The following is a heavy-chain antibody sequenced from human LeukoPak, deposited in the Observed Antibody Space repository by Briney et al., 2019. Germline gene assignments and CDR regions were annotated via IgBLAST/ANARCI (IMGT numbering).Heavy chain of an antibody. Sequence: GGSLRLSCAASGFTFSSYSMNWVRQAPGKGLEWVSYISSSSSTIYYADSVKGRFTISRDNAKNSLYLQMNSLRAEDTAVYYCARDGSRGNLVTAPDYWGQGTLVTVSS. CDR3: ARDGSRGNLVTAPDY. CDR1: GFTFSSYS. D-gene: IGHD2-21*02. CDR2: ISSSSSTI. J-gene: IGHJ4*02. V-gene: IGHV3-48*01.